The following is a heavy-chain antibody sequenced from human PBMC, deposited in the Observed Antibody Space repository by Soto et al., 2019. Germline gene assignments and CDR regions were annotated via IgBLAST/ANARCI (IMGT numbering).Heavy chain of an antibody. CDR1: GGSISSSNW. CDR2: IYHSGST. Sequence: PSETLSLTCAVSGGSISSSNWWSGGRQPPGKGLEWIGEIYHSGSTNYNPSLKSRVTISVDKSKNQFSLKLSSVTAADTAVYYCVRGGVVGATSLDYWGQGTLVTVSS. V-gene: IGHV4-4*02. J-gene: IGHJ4*02. D-gene: IGHD1-26*01. CDR3: VRGGVVGATSLDY.